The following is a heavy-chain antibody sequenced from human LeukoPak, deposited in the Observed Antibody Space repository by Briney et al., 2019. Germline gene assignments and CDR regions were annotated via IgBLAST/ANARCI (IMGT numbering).Heavy chain of an antibody. J-gene: IGHJ3*02. CDR2: ISYIGST. Sequence: SETLSLTCVVSGDSFSSHYRTWIRQSPGKGLEWIGYISYIGSTNYNPSLKSRVTFSIDTSKNQFSLKLRSVTAADTAVYYCARDLVTVTKGFDIWGQGTMVSVSS. CDR3: ARDLVTVTKGFDI. CDR1: GDSFSSHY. D-gene: IGHD4-17*01. V-gene: IGHV4-59*11.